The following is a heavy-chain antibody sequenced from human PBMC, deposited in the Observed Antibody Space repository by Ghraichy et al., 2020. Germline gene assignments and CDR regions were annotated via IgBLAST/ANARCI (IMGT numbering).Heavy chain of an antibody. D-gene: IGHD7-27*01. Sequence: GKSLNISCAASGFRFRSNWMHWVRQVPGEGLVWVSRIDTDGRTTDYADSVRGRFTIFRDNAKNTLYLQMNSLRAEDTAVYYCARDLAGANDYWGQGTLVT. J-gene: IGHJ4*02. CDR2: IDTDGRTT. CDR1: GFRFRSNW. CDR3: ARDLAGANDY. V-gene: IGHV3-74*01.